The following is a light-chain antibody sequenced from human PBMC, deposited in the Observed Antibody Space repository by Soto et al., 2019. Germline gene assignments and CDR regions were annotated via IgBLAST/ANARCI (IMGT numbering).Light chain of an antibody. CDR1: SSDVGGYNY. V-gene: IGLV2-14*01. Sequence: QSALTQPASVSESPGQSITISCTGTSSDVGGYNYVSWYQQHPGKVPKLIIYDVSNRPSGVSNRFSGAKSGNTASLTISGLQAEDEADYYRSSYTSSSTYVFGTGTKVTVL. CDR3: SSYTSSSTYV. CDR2: DVS. J-gene: IGLJ1*01.